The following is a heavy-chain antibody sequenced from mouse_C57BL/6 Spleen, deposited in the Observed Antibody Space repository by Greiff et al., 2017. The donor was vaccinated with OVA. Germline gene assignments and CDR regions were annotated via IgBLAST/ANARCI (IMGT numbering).Heavy chain of an antibody. CDR1: GFTFSDYY. V-gene: IGHV5-12*01. J-gene: IGHJ2*01. D-gene: IGHD4-1*01. Sequence: EVKLQESGGGLVQPGGSLKLSCAASGFTFSDYYMYWVRQTPEKRLEWVAYISNGGGSTYYPDTVKGRFTISRDNAKNTLYLQMSRLKSEDTAMYYCARQTGFYYFDYWGQGTTLTVSS. CDR2: ISNGGGST. CDR3: ARQTGFYYFDY.